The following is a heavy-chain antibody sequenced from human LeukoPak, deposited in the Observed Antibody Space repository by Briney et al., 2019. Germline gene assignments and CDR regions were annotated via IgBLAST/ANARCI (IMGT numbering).Heavy chain of an antibody. D-gene: IGHD5/OR15-5a*01. Sequence: GGSLRLSCAASGFTFSSYWMSWVRQAPGKGLEWVANIKQDGSEKYYVDSVKGRFTISRDNAKNTLYLQMNSLRAEDTAIYYCASFVYEYYYMDVWGKGTTVTVSS. CDR1: GFTFSSYW. CDR3: ASFVYEYYYMDV. V-gene: IGHV3-7*01. J-gene: IGHJ6*03. CDR2: IKQDGSEK.